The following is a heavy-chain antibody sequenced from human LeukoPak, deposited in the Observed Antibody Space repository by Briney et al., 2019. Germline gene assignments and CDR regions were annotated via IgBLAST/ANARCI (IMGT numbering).Heavy chain of an antibody. V-gene: IGHV3-33*01. CDR1: GFTFSSYG. CDR3: ACGGIDPGYQLLSLEQDAFDI. Sequence: GGSLRLSCAASGFTFSSYGMHWVRQAPGKGLEWVAVIWYDGSNKYYADSVKGRFTISRDNSKNTLYLQMNSLRAEDTAVYYCACGGIDPGYQLLSLEQDAFDIWGQGTMVTVSS. CDR2: IWYDGSNK. J-gene: IGHJ3*02. D-gene: IGHD2-2*01.